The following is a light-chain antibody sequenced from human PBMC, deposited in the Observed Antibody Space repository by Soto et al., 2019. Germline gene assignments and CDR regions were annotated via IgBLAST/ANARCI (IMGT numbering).Light chain of an antibody. CDR3: QQYGGSPFT. J-gene: IGKJ3*01. V-gene: IGKV3-20*01. Sequence: EIVLTQSPGTLSLSPGERATLSCRASQSVSVNSLAWYQQKGGQAPRLLIYAASTRATGVPDRFSGTGSGTDFALTISRLETDDSAVYSCQQYGGSPFTFGPATKVDIK. CDR2: AAS. CDR1: QSVSVNS.